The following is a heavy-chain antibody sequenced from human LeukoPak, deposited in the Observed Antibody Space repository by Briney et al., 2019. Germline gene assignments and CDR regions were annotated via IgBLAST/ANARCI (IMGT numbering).Heavy chain of an antibody. J-gene: IGHJ4*02. D-gene: IGHD4-17*01. CDR1: GFTFSSYS. V-gene: IGHV3-21*01. CDR3: ARGRYGDYYFDY. Sequence: PGGSLRLSCAASGFTFSSYSMNWVRQAPGKGLEWVSSISSSSSYIYYADSVKGRFTISRDNAKNSLYLQMNSLRAEDTAVYYCARGRYGDYYFDYWGQGTLVTVSP. CDR2: ISSSSSYI.